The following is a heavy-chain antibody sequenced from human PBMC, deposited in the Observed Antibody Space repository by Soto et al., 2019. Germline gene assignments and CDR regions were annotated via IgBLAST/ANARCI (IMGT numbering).Heavy chain of an antibody. D-gene: IGHD6-13*01. CDR3: AKDIVVAAENNWFDP. CDR1: GFTFSSYG. Sequence: PGGSLRLSCAASGFTFSSYGMHWVRQAPGKGLEWVAVISYDGSNKYYADSVKGRFTISRDNSKNTLYLQMNSLRAEDTAVYYSAKDIVVAAENNWFDPWGQGNLVTVSS. CDR2: ISYDGSNK. J-gene: IGHJ5*02. V-gene: IGHV3-30*18.